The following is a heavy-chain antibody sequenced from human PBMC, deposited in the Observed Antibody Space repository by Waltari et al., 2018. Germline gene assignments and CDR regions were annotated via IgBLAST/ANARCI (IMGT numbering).Heavy chain of an antibody. V-gene: IGHV1-24*01. CDR2: FDPEDGET. J-gene: IGHJ4*02. CDR1: GYTLTELS. Sequence: QVQLVQSGAEVKKPGASVKVSCKVSGYTLTELSMHWVRQAPGKGLEWMGGFDPEDGETIYAQKFQGRVTITTDESTSTAYMELSSLRSEDTAVYYCARDTPRVGAKGGAFDYWGQGTLVTVSS. D-gene: IGHD1-26*01. CDR3: ARDTPRVGAKGGAFDY.